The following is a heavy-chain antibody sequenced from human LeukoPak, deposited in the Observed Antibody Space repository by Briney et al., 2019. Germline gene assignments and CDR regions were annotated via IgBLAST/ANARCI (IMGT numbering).Heavy chain of an antibody. V-gene: IGHV4-30-4*08. CDR1: GGSISSGDYY. J-gene: IGHJ4*02. CDR3: AGANTIFGVVITDY. D-gene: IGHD3-3*01. Sequence: SSETLSLTCTVSGGSISSGDYYWSWIRQPPGKGLEWIGYIYYSGSTYYNPSLKSRVTISVDTSKNQFSLKLSSVTAADTAVYYCAGANTIFGVVITDYWGQGTLVTVSS. CDR2: IYYSGST.